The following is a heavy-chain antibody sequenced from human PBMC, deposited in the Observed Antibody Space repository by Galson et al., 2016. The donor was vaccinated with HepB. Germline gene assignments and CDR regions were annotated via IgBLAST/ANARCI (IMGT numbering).Heavy chain of an antibody. D-gene: IGHD1-7*01. V-gene: IGHV3-33*06. CDR2: IWYDGSNK. CDR3: AKGHWNYEYYFDY. Sequence: SLRLSCAASGFTFSSYGMHWVRQAPGKGLEWVAVIWYDGSNKYYADSVKGRFTISRDNSKNTLYLQMNSLRAKDTAVYYCAKGHWNYEYYFDYWGQGTLVTVSS. CDR1: GFTFSSYG. J-gene: IGHJ4*02.